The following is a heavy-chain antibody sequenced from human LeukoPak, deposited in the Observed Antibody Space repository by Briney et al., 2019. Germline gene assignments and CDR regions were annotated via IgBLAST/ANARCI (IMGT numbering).Heavy chain of an antibody. V-gene: IGHV3-74*01. Sequence: GGSLRLSCAASQLTLSGYWTHWVRQAPGKGLVWVSRINGDASSTSYADSVKGRFTISRDNAKSTLYLQMNSLRVEDTAVYYCARARGNTYGYFEYWGQGTLVTVSS. CDR2: INGDASST. CDR3: ARARGNTYGYFEY. D-gene: IGHD5-18*01. J-gene: IGHJ4*02. CDR1: QLTLSGYW.